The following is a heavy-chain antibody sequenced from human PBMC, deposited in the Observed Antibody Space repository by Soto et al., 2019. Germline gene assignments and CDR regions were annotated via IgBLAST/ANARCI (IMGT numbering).Heavy chain of an antibody. D-gene: IGHD6-6*01. V-gene: IGHV3-21*01. Sequence: GGCLRHSCAASGFTFINAWMSWVRQAPGKGLEWVSSISSSSSYIYYADSVKGRFTISRDNAKNSLYLQMNSLRAEDTAVYYCARGGVSSIAASSCYNYYGMDYWGPRSTVTVSS. J-gene: IGHJ6*02. CDR3: ARGGVSSIAASSCYNYYGMDY. CDR2: ISSSSSYI. CDR1: GFTFINAW.